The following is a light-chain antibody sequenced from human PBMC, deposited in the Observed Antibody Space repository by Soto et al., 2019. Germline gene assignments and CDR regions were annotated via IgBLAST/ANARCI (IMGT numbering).Light chain of an antibody. CDR1: QSISTW. Sequence: DIQMTQSPSTLSASVGDRVTITCRASQSISTWLAWYQQKPGKAPKLLIYKASSLESGVPSRFSGSGSGTESTLTISSLQPDDFATYYCQQYINRWTFGPGTKV. CDR2: KAS. V-gene: IGKV1-5*03. CDR3: QQYINRWT. J-gene: IGKJ1*01.